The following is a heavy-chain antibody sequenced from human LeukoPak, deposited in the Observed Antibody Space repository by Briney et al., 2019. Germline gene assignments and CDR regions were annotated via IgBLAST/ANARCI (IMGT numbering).Heavy chain of an antibody. CDR1: GGSISSSNW. CDR2: IYHSGST. J-gene: IGHJ4*02. CDR3: AREGSYYDYVWGSYRPLDY. V-gene: IGHV4-4*02. D-gene: IGHD3-16*02. Sequence: SETLSLTCTVSGGSISSSNWWSWVRQPPGKGLEWIGEIYHSGSTNYNPSLKSRVTMSVDTSRNQFSLKLSSVTAADTAVYYCAREGSYYDYVWGSYRPLDYWGQGTLVTVSS.